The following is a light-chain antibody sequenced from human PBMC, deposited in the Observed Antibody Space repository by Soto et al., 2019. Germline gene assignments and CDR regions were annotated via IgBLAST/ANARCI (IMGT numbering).Light chain of an antibody. J-gene: IGKJ4*01. CDR2: EAS. CDR1: QSISQS. CDR3: QQRSNWPLT. V-gene: IGKV3-11*01. Sequence: EVVLTQSPGTLSLSPGERATLSCRASQSISQSLAWYQQRPGQSPRLLIYEASNRATGIPARFSGSGSGTDFTLTISSLEPEDFAVYYCQQRSNWPLTFGGGTKVEIK.